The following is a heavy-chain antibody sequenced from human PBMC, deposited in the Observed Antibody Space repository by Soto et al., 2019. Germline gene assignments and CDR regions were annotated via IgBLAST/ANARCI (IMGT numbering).Heavy chain of an antibody. J-gene: IGHJ3*02. CDR3: ARKLVGATGAFDI. V-gene: IGHV3-11*06. CDR1: GFTFSDYY. CDR2: ISSSSSYT. D-gene: IGHD1-26*01. Sequence: GGSLRLSCAASGFTFSDYYMSWIRQAPGMGLEWVSYISSSSSYTNYADSVKGRFTISRDNAKNSLYLQMNSLRAEDTAVYYCARKLVGATGAFDIWGQGTMVTVSS.